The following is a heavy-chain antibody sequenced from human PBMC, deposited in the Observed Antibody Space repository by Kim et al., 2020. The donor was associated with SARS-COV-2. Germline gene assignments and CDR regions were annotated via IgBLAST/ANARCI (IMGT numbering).Heavy chain of an antibody. CDR3: ARGSSSSWYEDWYFDL. J-gene: IGHJ2*01. Sequence: DSVKGRFTISRDNAKNSLFLQMNSLRDDDTAVYFCARGSSSSWYEDWYFDLWGRGTLVTVSS. D-gene: IGHD6-13*01. V-gene: IGHV3-21*01.